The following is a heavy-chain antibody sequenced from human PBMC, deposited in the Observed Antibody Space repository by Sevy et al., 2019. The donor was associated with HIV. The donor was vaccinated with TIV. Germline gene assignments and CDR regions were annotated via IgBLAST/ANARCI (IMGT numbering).Heavy chain of an antibody. Sequence: GGSLRLSCAASGFTFSSYAMHWVRQAPGKGLEWVAVISYDGSNKYYADSVKGRFTISRDKSKNTLYLQMNSLRAEDTAVYYCATSPSRIAAADKGDAFDIWGQGTMVTVSS. CDR1: GFTFSSYA. D-gene: IGHD6-13*01. J-gene: IGHJ3*02. CDR2: ISYDGSNK. V-gene: IGHV3-30-3*01. CDR3: ATSPSRIAAADKGDAFDI.